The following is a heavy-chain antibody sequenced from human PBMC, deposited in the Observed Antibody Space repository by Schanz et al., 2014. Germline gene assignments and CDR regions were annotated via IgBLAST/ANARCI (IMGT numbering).Heavy chain of an antibody. CDR3: TSMATIPRNWFDP. V-gene: IGHV3-15*01. D-gene: IGHD2-2*02. Sequence: VQLVESGGGVVQPGTSLRLSCAASGFSFSDYSMSWVRQAPGKGLEWVGRIKSNTDGGTTDYATPVKGRFTISRDDSKNTLYLQMNSLKSEDTAVYYCTSMATIPRNWFDPWGQGTLVTVSS. CDR2: IKSNTDGGTT. J-gene: IGHJ5*02. CDR1: GFSFSDYS.